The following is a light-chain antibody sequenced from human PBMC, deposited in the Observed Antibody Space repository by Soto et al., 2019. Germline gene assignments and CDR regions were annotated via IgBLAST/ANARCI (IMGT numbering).Light chain of an antibody. V-gene: IGLV2-14*01. CDR3: SSYTGGGTRV. CDR1: SSDVGRYNY. CDR2: DVS. J-gene: IGLJ1*01. Sequence: QSALTQPASVSGSPGQSITISCTGTSSDVGRYNYVSRYQQHPGKAPKFMMHDVSNRPSGVSNRFSGSKSGNTASLTISGLQAEDEADYYCSSYTGGGTRVFGTGTKLTVL.